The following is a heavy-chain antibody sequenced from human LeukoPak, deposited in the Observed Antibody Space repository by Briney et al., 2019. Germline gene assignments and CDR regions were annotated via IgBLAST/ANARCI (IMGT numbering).Heavy chain of an antibody. V-gene: IGHV4-59*01. CDR1: GGSISSYY. J-gene: IGHJ4*02. CDR2: IYYSGST. Sequence: NPSETLSLTCTVSGGSISSYYWSWIRQPPGKGLEWIGYIYYSGSTNHNPSLKSRVTISVDTSKNQFSLKLSSVTAADTAVYYCARLRGSGWDYWGQGTLVTVSS. CDR3: ARLRGSGWDY. D-gene: IGHD6-19*01.